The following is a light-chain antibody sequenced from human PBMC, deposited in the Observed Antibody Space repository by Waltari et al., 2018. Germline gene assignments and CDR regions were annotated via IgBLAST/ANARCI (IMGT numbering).Light chain of an antibody. Sequence: QSALTQPPSASGSPGQSVTLSCTGTTNDIGSYDYVSWYQHHPGKAPKLIIYEVSNRPSVVPKRFSGSKSGSTASLTVSALQVEDEAIYYCSSYVASRIVFGGGTRLTVL. CDR3: SSYVASRIV. V-gene: IGLV2-8*01. CDR1: TNDIGSYDY. CDR2: EVS. J-gene: IGLJ2*01.